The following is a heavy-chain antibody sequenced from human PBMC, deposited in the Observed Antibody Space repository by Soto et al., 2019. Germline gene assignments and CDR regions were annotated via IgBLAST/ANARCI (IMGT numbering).Heavy chain of an antibody. Sequence: PEETLSLTCTVSGGAITAYYWSWIRQPVGEGLQWIGRVYSTGSTSYNPSLRNRVTMSVDTSQNQFFLRMSSVTAADTAVYYCARDEYYDSNNWFDHWGQGILVTVSS. D-gene: IGHD3-22*01. CDR2: VYSTGST. J-gene: IGHJ5*02. CDR3: ARDEYYDSNNWFDH. CDR1: GGAITAYY. V-gene: IGHV4-4*07.